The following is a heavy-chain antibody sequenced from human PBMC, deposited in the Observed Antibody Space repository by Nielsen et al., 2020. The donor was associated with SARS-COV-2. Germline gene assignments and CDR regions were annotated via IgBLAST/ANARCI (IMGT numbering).Heavy chain of an antibody. CDR1: GFTFSSYG. CDR3: AKEFSGSYYGGYFDY. CDR2: ISYDGSNK. Sequence: GESLKISCAASGFTFSSYGMHWVSQAPGKGLEWVAVISYDGSNKYYADSVKGRFTISRDNSKNTLYLQMNSLRAEDTAVYYCAKEFSGSYYGGYFDYWGQGTLVTVSS. V-gene: IGHV3-30*18. D-gene: IGHD1-26*01. J-gene: IGHJ4*02.